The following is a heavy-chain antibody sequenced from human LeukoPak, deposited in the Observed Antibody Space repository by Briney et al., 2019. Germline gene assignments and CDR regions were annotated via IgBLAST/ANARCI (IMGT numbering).Heavy chain of an antibody. J-gene: IGHJ6*03. V-gene: IGHV1-8*01. Sequence: ASVKVSCKASGYTFTSYDINWVRQATGQGLEWMGWMNPNIGNTGYAQKFQGRVTMTRNTSISTAYMELSSLRSEDTAVYYCAKDNVGGFYYYMDVWGKGTTVTVSS. D-gene: IGHD2-15*01. CDR2: MNPNIGNT. CDR3: AKDNVGGFYYYMDV. CDR1: GYTFTSYD.